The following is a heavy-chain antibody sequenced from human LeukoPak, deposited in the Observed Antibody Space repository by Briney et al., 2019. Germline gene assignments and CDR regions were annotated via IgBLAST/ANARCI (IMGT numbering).Heavy chain of an antibody. CDR2: ISAYNGNT. J-gene: IGHJ4*02. CDR3: ARDSYYYDSSGYYPEYYFDY. CDR1: GYTFTSYG. Sequence: GASVKVSCKASGYTFTSYGISWVRQAPGQGHEWMGWISAYNGNTNYAQKLQGRVTMTTDTSTSTAYMELRSLRSDDTAVYYCARDSYYYDSSGYYPEYYFDYWGQGTLVTVSS. V-gene: IGHV1-18*01. D-gene: IGHD3-22*01.